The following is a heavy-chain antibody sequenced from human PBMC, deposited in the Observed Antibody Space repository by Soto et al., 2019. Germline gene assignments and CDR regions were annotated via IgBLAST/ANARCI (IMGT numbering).Heavy chain of an antibody. D-gene: IGHD2-15*01. Sequence: EVQLLESGGGLVQPGGSLRLSCAASGFTFSSYVMSWVRQAPGKGLEWVSAISGSGGSTYYADSVKGRFTISRDNSKNTLYLQMNSLRAEDTAVYYCARDLIGAGYCSGGSCYFDYWGQGTLVTVSS. V-gene: IGHV3-23*01. CDR1: GFTFSSYV. CDR2: ISGSGGST. CDR3: ARDLIGAGYCSGGSCYFDY. J-gene: IGHJ4*02.